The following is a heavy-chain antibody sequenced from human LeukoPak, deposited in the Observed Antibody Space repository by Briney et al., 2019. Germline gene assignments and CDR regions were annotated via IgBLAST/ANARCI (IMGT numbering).Heavy chain of an antibody. CDR1: GVTFSSYA. V-gene: IGHV3-23*01. D-gene: IGHD3-16*02. J-gene: IGHJ5*02. Sequence: GGSLRLSCAATGVTFSSYAMSWVRQAPGKGLEWVSAISGSGGSTYYADSVKGRFTISRDNSKNTLYLQMNSLRAEDTAVYYCAKVRLSRDWFDPWGQGTLVTVSS. CDR2: ISGSGGST. CDR3: AKVRLSRDWFDP.